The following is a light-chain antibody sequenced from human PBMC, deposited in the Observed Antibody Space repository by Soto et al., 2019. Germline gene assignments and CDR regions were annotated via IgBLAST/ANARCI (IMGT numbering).Light chain of an antibody. Sequence: DIQMTQSPSTLSASVGDRVTITCRASQSISHWLAWYQQKAGKAPKLLIYTASTLASGVPSRFSGSGYATAFTPTITGLQPADFATFYCPQSNSDSRRTFGPGTRVDMK. V-gene: IGKV1-5*03. J-gene: IGKJ1*01. CDR3: PQSNSDSRRT. CDR1: QSISHW. CDR2: TAS.